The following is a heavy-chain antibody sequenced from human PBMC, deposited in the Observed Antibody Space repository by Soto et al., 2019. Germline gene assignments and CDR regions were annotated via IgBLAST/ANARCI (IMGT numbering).Heavy chain of an antibody. CDR3: ARDGGECSRTSCYNEIPPAWFGP. D-gene: IGHD2-2*02. J-gene: IGHJ5*02. CDR2: ISYDGSTK. Sequence: GGSLRLSXAASGFTFSAYAMHWVRQAPGKGLEWLAVISYDGSTKFYADTVKGRFTISRGNSKNTLYLQMNSLRAEDSGIYYCARDGGECSRTSCYNEIPPAWFGPWGQGALVTVSS. V-gene: IGHV3-30-3*01. CDR1: GFTFSAYA.